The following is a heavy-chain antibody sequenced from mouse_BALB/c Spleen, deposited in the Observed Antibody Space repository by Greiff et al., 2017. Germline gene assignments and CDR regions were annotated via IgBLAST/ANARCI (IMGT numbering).Heavy chain of an antibody. CDR1: GYSITSGYY. D-gene: IGHD1-1*01. J-gene: IGHJ3*01. CDR2: ISYDGSN. V-gene: IGHV3-6*02. CDR3: ARDGTVAPFAY. Sequence: EVQLQQSGPGLVKPSQSLSLTCSVTGYSITSGYYWNWIRQFPGNKLEWMGYISYDGSNNYNPSLKNRISITRDTSKNQFFLKLNSVTTEDTATYYCARDGTVAPFAYWGQGTLVTVSA.